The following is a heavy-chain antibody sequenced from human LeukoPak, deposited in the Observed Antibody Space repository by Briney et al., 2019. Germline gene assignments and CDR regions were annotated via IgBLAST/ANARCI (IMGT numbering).Heavy chain of an antibody. Sequence: PGGSLRLSCAASGFTFSTYWMHWVRRAPGKGLVWVSRISTDGSVTSYADSVKGRFTISRDNAKNTMYLQMSSLRAEDTAVYYCARIGGSGSYSGHYFDHWGQGTLVTVSS. J-gene: IGHJ4*02. CDR2: ISTDGSVT. CDR1: GFTFSTYW. D-gene: IGHD3-10*01. CDR3: ARIGGSGSYSGHYFDH. V-gene: IGHV3-74*01.